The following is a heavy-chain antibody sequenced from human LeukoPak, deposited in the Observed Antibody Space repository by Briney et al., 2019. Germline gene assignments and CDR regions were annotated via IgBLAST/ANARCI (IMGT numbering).Heavy chain of an antibody. V-gene: IGHV4-38-2*02. CDR3: ARAYSSSWYWNWFDP. D-gene: IGHD6-13*01. CDR1: GYSISSGYY. Sequence: SETLSLTCTVSGYSISSGYYWGWIRQPPGKGLEGIGSIYHSGSTYYNPSLKSRVTISVDTSKNQFSLKVSSVSAADTAVYYCARAYSSSWYWNWFDPWGQGTLVTVSS. CDR2: IYHSGST. J-gene: IGHJ5*02.